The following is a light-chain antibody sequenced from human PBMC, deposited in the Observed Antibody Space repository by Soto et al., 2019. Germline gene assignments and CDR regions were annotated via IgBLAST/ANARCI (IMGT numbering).Light chain of an antibody. V-gene: IGKV3-20*01. CDR2: GAS. CDR3: EQYGSSPRT. J-gene: IGKJ1*01. Sequence: EVVLTQFPGTLSLSPGERATLSCRASQTITGTYLAWYQQKPGQAPRLLIHGASTRATGIPDRFSGGGTGTDFNLNISRVEPEDFAVYYCEQYGSSPRTFGQGTKVDIK. CDR1: QTITGTY.